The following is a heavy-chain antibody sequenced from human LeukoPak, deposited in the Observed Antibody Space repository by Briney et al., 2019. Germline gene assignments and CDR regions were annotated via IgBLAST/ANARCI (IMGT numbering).Heavy chain of an antibody. CDR1: GGSISSYY. CDR3: ARSYSSGWYAGVHDY. J-gene: IGHJ4*02. D-gene: IGHD6-19*01. CDR2: IYYSGST. V-gene: IGHV4-59*01. Sequence: SETLSLTCTVSGGSISSYYWSWIRQPPGKGLERIGYIYYSGSTNYNPSLKSRVTISVDTSKNQFSLKLSSVTAADTAVYYCARSYSSGWYAGVHDYWGQGTLVTVSS.